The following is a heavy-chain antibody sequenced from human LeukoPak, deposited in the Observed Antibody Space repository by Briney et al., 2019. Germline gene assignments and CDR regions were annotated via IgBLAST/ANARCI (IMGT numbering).Heavy chain of an antibody. V-gene: IGHV1-46*01. Sequence: ASVKVSCKASGYTFTSYGISWVRQAPGQGLEWMGRINPNGGNTNYAQKFQGRVTVTRDTSTSTVYMELSSLRSEDTAVYYCARDRGYCSSTSCYWGMDVWGQGTTVTVSS. CDR1: GYTFTSYG. CDR2: INPNGGNT. D-gene: IGHD2-2*01. CDR3: ARDRGYCSSTSCYWGMDV. J-gene: IGHJ6*02.